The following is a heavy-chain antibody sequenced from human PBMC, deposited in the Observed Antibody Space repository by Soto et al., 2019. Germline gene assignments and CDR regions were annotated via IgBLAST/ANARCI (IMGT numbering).Heavy chain of an antibody. CDR1: GFTFNHYA. CDR2: ISGSGGTT. Sequence: EVQLLESGGNFSQPGGSLRLSCAASGFTFNHYAMSWVRQAPGKGLEWVSAISGSGGTTNYADSVKGRFTVSRDNSKNTVFLRMNDLRAEDTAVYYCAKGDSNYASRQPQKVWGQGTTVTVSS. CDR3: AKGDSNYASRQPQKV. V-gene: IGHV3-23*01. J-gene: IGHJ6*02. D-gene: IGHD4-4*01.